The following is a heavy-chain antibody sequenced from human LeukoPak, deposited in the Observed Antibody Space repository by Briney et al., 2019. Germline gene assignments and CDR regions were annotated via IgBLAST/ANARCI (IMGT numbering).Heavy chain of an antibody. D-gene: IGHD3-22*01. Sequence: KASETLSLTCTVSGGSISSYYWSWIRQPPGKGLEWIGYIYYSGSTNYNPSLKSRVTISVDTSKNQFSLKLSSVTAADTAVYYCARGGRSSGYYYASLYYLDYWGQGTLVTVSS. CDR3: ARGGRSSGYYYASLYYLDY. CDR2: IYYSGST. J-gene: IGHJ4*02. CDR1: GGSISSYY. V-gene: IGHV4-59*01.